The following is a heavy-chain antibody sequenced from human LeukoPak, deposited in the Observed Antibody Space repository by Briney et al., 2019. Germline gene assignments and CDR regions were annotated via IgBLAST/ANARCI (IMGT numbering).Heavy chain of an antibody. D-gene: IGHD4-17*01. J-gene: IGHJ5*02. CDR3: ERDRGFRDYLGWIDL. CDR2: MNTSGGST. Sequence: SVTVSFKAPGYTFTSYYIHWVRQAPGQGLEWMGIMNTSGGSTSNVQKFQGRVTMTRDTSTSSIYMELSSLRSEDTAVYYCERDRGFRDYLGWIDLWGQGTPVTVSS. CDR1: GYTFTSYY. V-gene: IGHV1-46*01.